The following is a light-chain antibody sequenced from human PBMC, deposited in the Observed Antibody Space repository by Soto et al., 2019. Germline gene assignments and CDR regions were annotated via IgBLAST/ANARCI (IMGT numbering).Light chain of an antibody. CDR2: GAS. V-gene: IGKV3-15*01. CDR3: QQYNNWPPWT. CDR1: QSVTTN. Sequence: EVVMTQSPATLSVSPGERATLSCRASQSVTTNMAWYQQKPGQAPRLLLYGASTRATGIPARFSGSGSGTDFTLTISSLQSEDFAVYYCQQYNNWPPWTFGQGTKVDIK. J-gene: IGKJ1*01.